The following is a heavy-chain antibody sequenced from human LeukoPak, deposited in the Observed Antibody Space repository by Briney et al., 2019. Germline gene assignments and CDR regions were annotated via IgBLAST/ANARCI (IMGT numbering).Heavy chain of an antibody. Sequence: PGGSLRLSCAASGFTFSSYAMSWVRQAPGKGLEWVAVIWYDGSNKYYADSVKGRFTISRDNSKNTLYLQMNSLRAEDTAVYYCARDRCGGDCYSQDNWFDPWGQGTLVTVSS. J-gene: IGHJ5*02. D-gene: IGHD2-21*02. CDR3: ARDRCGGDCYSQDNWFDP. CDR2: IWYDGSNK. V-gene: IGHV3-33*08. CDR1: GFTFSSYA.